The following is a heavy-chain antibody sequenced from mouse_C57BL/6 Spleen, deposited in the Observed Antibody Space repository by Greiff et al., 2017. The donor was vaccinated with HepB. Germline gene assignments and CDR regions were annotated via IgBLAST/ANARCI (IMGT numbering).Heavy chain of an antibody. J-gene: IGHJ2*01. CDR3: ARDYGSSYNDY. Sequence: ESGAELARPGASVKLSCKASGYTFTSYGISWVKQRTGQGLEWIGEIYPRSGNTYYNEKFKGKATLTADKSSSTAYMELRSLTSEDSAVYFCARDYGSSYNDYWGQGTTLTVSS. CDR1: GYTFTSYG. D-gene: IGHD1-1*01. V-gene: IGHV1-81*01. CDR2: IYPRSGNT.